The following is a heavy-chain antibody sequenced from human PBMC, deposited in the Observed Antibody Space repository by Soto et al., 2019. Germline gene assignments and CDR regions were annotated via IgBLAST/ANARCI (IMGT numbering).Heavy chain of an antibody. CDR3: ARNGVVVAHLYFDY. CDR2: INAGNGNT. J-gene: IGHJ4*02. D-gene: IGHD3-22*01. Sequence: ASVKVSCKASGYTFTSYAMHWVRQAPGQRLEWMGWINAGNGNTKYSQKFQGRVTITRDTSASTAYMELSSLRSEDTAVYYCARNGVVVAHLYFDYWGQGTLVTVSS. CDR1: GYTFTSYA. V-gene: IGHV1-3*01.